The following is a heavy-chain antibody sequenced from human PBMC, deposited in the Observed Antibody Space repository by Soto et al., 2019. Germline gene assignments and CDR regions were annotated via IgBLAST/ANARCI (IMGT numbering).Heavy chain of an antibody. CDR3: ARDASSSWFDS. CDR2: IYYNGRS. Sequence: PSETLSLTCTVSGGSISGSTDYWSWIRQPPGRGLEWISYIYYNGRSNSNPSLKSRISMSVDTSKNQFSLRLRSVTAADTALYYCARDASSSWFDSWGLGTLVTVSS. CDR1: GGSISGSTDY. J-gene: IGHJ5*01. D-gene: IGHD6-13*01. V-gene: IGHV4-61*01.